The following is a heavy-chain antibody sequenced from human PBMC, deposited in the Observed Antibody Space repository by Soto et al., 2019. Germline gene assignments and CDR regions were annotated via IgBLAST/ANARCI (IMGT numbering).Heavy chain of an antibody. CDR3: ARAAVYYYDSSGYEDYYGMDV. V-gene: IGHV6-1*01. J-gene: IGHJ6*02. CDR2: TYYRSKWYN. CDR1: GDSVSSNSAA. Sequence: PSQTLSLTCAISGDSVSSNSAAWNWIRQSPSRGLEWLGRTYYRSKWYNDYAVSVKSRITINPDTSKNQFSLQLNSVTPEDTAVYYCARAAVYYYDSSGYEDYYGMDVWGQGTTVTVSS. D-gene: IGHD3-22*01.